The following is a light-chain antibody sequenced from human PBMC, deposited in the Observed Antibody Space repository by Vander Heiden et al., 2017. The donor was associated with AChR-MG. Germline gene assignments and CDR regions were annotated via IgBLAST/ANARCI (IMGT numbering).Light chain of an antibody. CDR2: EVT. CDR3: SSSAGSNNLV. CDR1: SSDVGGYNF. Sequence: QSALTQPPSASGSPGQSVTISCTGTSSDVGGYNFVSWYQQHPGKAPKLMIFEVTKRPSGVPDRFSGSKSGNTASLTVSGLQAEDEADYYCSSSAGSNNLVFGGGTKLTGL. J-gene: IGLJ2*01. V-gene: IGLV2-8*01.